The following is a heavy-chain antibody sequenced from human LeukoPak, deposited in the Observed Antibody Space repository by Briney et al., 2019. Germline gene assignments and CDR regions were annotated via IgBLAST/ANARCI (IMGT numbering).Heavy chain of an antibody. CDR3: ARDSFYDSSGYYQKLGY. V-gene: IGHV3-30*04. J-gene: IGHJ4*02. Sequence: GGSLRLSCAASGFTFDDYAMHWVRQAPGKGPEWVALISYDGSNKYYADSVKGRFTISRDNSKNTLYLQMNSLRTEDTAVYYCARDSFYDSSGYYQKLGYWGQGTLVTVSS. D-gene: IGHD3-22*01. CDR2: ISYDGSNK. CDR1: GFTFDDYA.